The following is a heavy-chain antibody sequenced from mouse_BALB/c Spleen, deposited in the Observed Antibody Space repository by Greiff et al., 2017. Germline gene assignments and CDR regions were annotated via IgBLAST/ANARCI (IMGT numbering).Heavy chain of an antibody. CDR2: ISSGSSTI. J-gene: IGHJ4*01. V-gene: IGHV5-17*02. CDR3: ARSVIYDGYPYYAMDY. Sequence: EVQGVESGGGLVQPGGSRKLSCAASGFTFSSFGMHWVRQAPEKGLEWVAYISSGSSTIYYADTVKGRFTISRDNPKNTLFLQMTSLRSEDTAMYYCARSVIYDGYPYYAMDYWGQGTSVTVSS. CDR1: GFTFSSFG. D-gene: IGHD2-3*01.